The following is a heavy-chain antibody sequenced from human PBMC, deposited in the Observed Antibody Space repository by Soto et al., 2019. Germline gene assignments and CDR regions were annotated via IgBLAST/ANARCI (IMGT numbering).Heavy chain of an antibody. J-gene: IGHJ6*02. CDR3: ARYCSSTSCPNGMDV. CDR1: GYTFTGYY. Sequence: GASVKVSCKASGYTFTGYYMHWVRQAPGQGLEWMGWINPNSGGTNYAQKFQGWVTMTRDTSISTAYMELSRLRSDDTAVYYCARYCSSTSCPNGMDVWGQGTTVTVSS. V-gene: IGHV1-2*04. CDR2: INPNSGGT. D-gene: IGHD2-2*01.